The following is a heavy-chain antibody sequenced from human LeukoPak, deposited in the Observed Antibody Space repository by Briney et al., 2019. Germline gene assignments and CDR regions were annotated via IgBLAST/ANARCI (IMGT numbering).Heavy chain of an antibody. J-gene: IGHJ4*02. CDR1: GFTFSSYA. CDR3: AKDYQAHYYGSGSYYANFDY. CDR2: ISGSGGST. D-gene: IGHD3-10*01. Sequence: GGSLRLSCAASGFTFSSYAMSGVRQAPGKGLEWVSAISGSGGSTYYADSVKGRFTISRDNSKNTLYLQMNSLRAEDTAVYYCAKDYQAHYYGSGSYYANFDYWGQGTLVTVSS. V-gene: IGHV3-23*01.